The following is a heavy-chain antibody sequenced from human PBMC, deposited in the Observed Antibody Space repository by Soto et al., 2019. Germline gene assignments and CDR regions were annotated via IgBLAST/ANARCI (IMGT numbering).Heavy chain of an antibody. J-gene: IGHJ6*02. CDR3: ARGGYCSNGVCYVYYGVDV. Sequence: SETLSLTCSVSGVSISSGGYNWSWIRQHPGKGLEWIGYIYNSGSTYYNPSLKSRVTISVDTSENQFSLKLSSVTAADTAVYYCARGGYCSNGVCYVYYGVDVWGQGTTVTVSS. CDR2: IYNSGST. D-gene: IGHD2-8*01. CDR1: GVSISSGGYN. V-gene: IGHV4-31*03.